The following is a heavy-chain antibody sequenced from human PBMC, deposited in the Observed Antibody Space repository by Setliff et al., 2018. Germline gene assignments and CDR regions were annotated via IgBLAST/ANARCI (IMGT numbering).Heavy chain of an antibody. CDR1: GFTFSTYR. D-gene: IGHD6-25*01. V-gene: IGHV3-30*03. Sequence: PGGSLRLSCAASGFTFSTYRMHWVRQAPGKGLEWVAVILDDGVRKYHADSVKGRFTISRDNSKNTLYLQMNSLRPEDTAVYYCARGNSGGDYWGQGTLVTVSS. CDR3: ARGNSGGDY. J-gene: IGHJ4*02. CDR2: ILDDGVRK.